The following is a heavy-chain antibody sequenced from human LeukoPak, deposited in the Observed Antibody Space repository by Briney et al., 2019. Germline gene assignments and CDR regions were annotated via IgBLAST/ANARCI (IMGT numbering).Heavy chain of an antibody. V-gene: IGHV4-30-4*07. CDR3: ARGSSCYDTSGYYNWFDP. Sequence: SETLSLTCTVSVGSISSGDYSWSWIRQPPGKGLEWIGYIYYSGSTYYSPSLKSRVTISVDTSKNQFSLKLSSVTAADTAFYYCARGSSCYDTSGYYNWFDPWGQGTLVTVSS. J-gene: IGHJ5*02. D-gene: IGHD3-22*01. CDR1: VGSISSGDYS. CDR2: IYYSGST.